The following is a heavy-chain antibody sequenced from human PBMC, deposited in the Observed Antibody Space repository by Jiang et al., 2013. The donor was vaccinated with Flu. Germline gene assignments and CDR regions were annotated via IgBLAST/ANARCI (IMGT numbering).Heavy chain of an antibody. CDR3: AREGGGIVGATTWFYFDY. Sequence: GDYYWSWIRQPPGKGLEWIGYIYNGGSTYYNRSLKSRVTISVDTSKNQFSLKLRSVTAADTAVYYCAREGGGIVGATTWFYFDYWGQGTLVTVSS. CDR2: IYNGGST. V-gene: IGHV4-30-4*08. J-gene: IGHJ4*02. D-gene: IGHD1-26*01. CDR1: GDYY.